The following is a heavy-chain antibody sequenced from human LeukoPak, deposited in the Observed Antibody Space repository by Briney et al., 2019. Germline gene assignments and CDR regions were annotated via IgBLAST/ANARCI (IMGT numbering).Heavy chain of an antibody. V-gene: IGHV4-59*01. D-gene: IGHD4-17*01. J-gene: IGHJ4*02. Sequence: SETLPLTCTVSGGSISSYYWSWIRQPPGKGLEWIGYIYYSGSTNYNPSLKSRVTISVDTSKNQFSLKLSSVTAADTAVYYCARVGDYGDYWGQGTLVTVSS. CDR3: ARVGDYGDY. CDR2: IYYSGST. CDR1: GGSISSYY.